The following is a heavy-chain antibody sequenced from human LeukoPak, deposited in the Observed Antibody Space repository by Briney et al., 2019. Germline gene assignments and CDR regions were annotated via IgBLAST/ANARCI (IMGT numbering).Heavy chain of an antibody. D-gene: IGHD3-16*02. Sequence: PGGSLRLSCAASGFTFSSYAMSWVRQAPGKGLEWVSAISGSGGSTYYADSVKGRFTISRDNSKNTLYLQMNSLRAEDTAVYYCVKDPGSFGGVIVDDYWGQGTLVTVSS. V-gene: IGHV3-23*01. CDR1: GFTFSSYA. CDR2: ISGSGGST. CDR3: VKDPGSFGGVIVDDY. J-gene: IGHJ4*02.